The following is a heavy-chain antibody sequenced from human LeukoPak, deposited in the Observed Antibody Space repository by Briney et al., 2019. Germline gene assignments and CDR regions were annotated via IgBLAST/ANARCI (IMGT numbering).Heavy chain of an antibody. Sequence: SETLSLTCTVSGSSISSYYWSWIRQPPGKGLEWIGYIYYRGSTNYSASRKGRVTISVDTSKYQFSLKLSSVTAAHPAVYYCARDSLYSSSRRDFDYWGQGTLVTVSS. D-gene: IGHD6-13*01. J-gene: IGHJ4*02. V-gene: IGHV4-59*01. CDR3: ARDSLYSSSRRDFDY. CDR1: GSSISSYY. CDR2: IYYRGST.